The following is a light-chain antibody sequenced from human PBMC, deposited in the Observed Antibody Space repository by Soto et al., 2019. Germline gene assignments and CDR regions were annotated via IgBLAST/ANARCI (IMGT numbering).Light chain of an antibody. CDR2: GAS. CDR3: QQYGSSPLT. CDR1: QSVSSN. J-gene: IGKJ4*02. V-gene: IGKV3-20*01. Sequence: EIQMAQSPATLSVSPGERAPLSCRASQSVSSNLAWYQQKPGQAPRLLIYGASTRATGIPARFSGSGSGTDFTLTISRLGPEDFAVYYCQQYGSSPLTFGGGTKVDIK.